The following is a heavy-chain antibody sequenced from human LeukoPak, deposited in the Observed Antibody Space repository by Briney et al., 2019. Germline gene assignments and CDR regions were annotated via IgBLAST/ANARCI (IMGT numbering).Heavy chain of an antibody. D-gene: IGHD6-19*01. Sequence: PSETLSLTCAVSGGSISSSNWWSWVRQPPGKGLEWIGEIYHSGSTYYNPSLKSRVTISVDTSKNQFSLKLSSVTAADTAVYYCARESGWLEDYWGQGTLVTVSS. CDR2: IYHSGST. V-gene: IGHV4-4*02. CDR1: GGSISSSNW. J-gene: IGHJ4*02. CDR3: ARESGWLEDY.